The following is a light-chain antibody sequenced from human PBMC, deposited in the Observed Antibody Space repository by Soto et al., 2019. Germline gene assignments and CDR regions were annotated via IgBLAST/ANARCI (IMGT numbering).Light chain of an antibody. J-gene: IGKJ4*01. V-gene: IGKV1-5*01. CDR1: QSISTW. CDR3: QQYNSNSLLT. CDR2: DAS. Sequence: DIQMTQSPSTLSASVGDRVTITCRASQSISTWLAWYQQKPGKAPKFLIYDASNLESGVPSRFSGSGSGTEFTLTISSLQPEDFATYYCQQYNSNSLLTFGGGTKVDIK.